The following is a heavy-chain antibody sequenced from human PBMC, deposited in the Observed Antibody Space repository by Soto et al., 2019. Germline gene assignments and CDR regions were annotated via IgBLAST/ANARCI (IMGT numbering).Heavy chain of an antibody. CDR3: AKAPHCSSTSCPYYYYYMDV. J-gene: IGHJ6*03. V-gene: IGHV3-33*06. CDR1: GFTLSSYG. Sequence: GGSLRLSCAASGFTLSSYGMHWVRQAPGKGLEWVAVIWYDGSNKYYADSVKGRFTISRDNSKNTLYLQMNSLRAEDTAVYYCAKAPHCSSTSCPYYYYYMDVWGKGTTVTVSS. CDR2: IWYDGSNK. D-gene: IGHD2-2*01.